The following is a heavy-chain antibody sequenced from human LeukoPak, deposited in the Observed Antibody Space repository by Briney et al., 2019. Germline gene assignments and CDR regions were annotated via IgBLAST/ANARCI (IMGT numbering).Heavy chain of an antibody. Sequence: SETLSLTCTVSGGSISSSSYYWGWIRQPPGKGLEWIGSIYYSGSTYYNPSLKSRVTISVDTSKNQFSLKLSSVTAADTAVYYCASHLSSVGAFDIWGQGTMVTVSS. CDR2: IYYSGST. V-gene: IGHV4-39*01. J-gene: IGHJ3*02. CDR1: GGSISSSSYY. D-gene: IGHD3-22*01. CDR3: ASHLSSVGAFDI.